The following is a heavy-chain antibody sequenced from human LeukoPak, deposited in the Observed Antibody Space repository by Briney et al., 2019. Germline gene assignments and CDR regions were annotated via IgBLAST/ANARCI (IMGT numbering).Heavy chain of an antibody. V-gene: IGHV4-34*01. D-gene: IGHD2-21*02. Sequence: SETLSLTCAVSGGSLRDYFWNWIRQPPGKGLEWLGEISYSGTTNSNPPLRSRVAVSIDTSKNQFSLRLTSVTAADTAVYFCARADVNFPAYTAFFDNWGPGALVTVSA. J-gene: IGHJ4*02. CDR2: ISYSGTT. CDR1: GGSLRDYF. CDR3: ARADVNFPAYTAFFDN.